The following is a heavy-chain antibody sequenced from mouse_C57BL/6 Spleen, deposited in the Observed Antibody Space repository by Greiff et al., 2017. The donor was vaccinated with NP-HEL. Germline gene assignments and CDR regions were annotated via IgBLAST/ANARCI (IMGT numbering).Heavy chain of an antibody. CDR1: GYAFSSYW. CDR2: IYPGDGDT. D-gene: IGHD1-1*01. Sequence: VKLQQSGAELVKPGASVKISCKASGYAFSSYWMNWVKQRPGKGLEWIGQIYPGDGDTNYNGKFKGKATLTADKSSSTAYMQLSSLTSEDSAVYFCAREDYYGSFAYWGQGTLVTVSA. CDR3: AREDYYGSFAY. J-gene: IGHJ3*01. V-gene: IGHV1-80*01.